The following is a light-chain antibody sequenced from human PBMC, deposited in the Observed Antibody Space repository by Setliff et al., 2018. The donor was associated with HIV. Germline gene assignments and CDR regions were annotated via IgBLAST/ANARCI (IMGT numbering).Light chain of an antibody. CDR1: SSDVGGYNY. J-gene: IGLJ1*01. V-gene: IGLV2-11*01. CDR3: CSYAGSYTFYV. Sequence: LAQPRSVSGSPGQSVTISCTGTSSDVGGYNYVSWYQQHPGKAPQLMLYDVSERPSGVPDRFSGSKSANTASLTISGLQAEDEADYYCCSYAGSYTFYVFGTGTKVTVL. CDR2: DVS.